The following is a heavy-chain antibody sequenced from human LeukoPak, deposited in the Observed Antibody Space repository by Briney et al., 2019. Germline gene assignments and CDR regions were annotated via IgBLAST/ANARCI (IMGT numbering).Heavy chain of an antibody. Sequence: SETLSLTCAVYGGSFSGYYWSWIRQPPGKGLEWIGEINHSGSTNYNPSLKSRVTISVDTSKNQFSLKLSSVTAADTAVYYCARGVDNEDWFDPWGQGTLVTVSS. CDR1: GGSFSGYY. CDR3: ARGVDNEDWFDP. J-gene: IGHJ5*02. V-gene: IGHV4-34*01. D-gene: IGHD5-12*01. CDR2: INHSGST.